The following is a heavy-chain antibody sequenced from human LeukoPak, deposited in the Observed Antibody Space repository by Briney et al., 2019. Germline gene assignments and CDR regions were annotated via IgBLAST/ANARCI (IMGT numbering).Heavy chain of an antibody. Sequence: GGSLRLSCAPSGFTFSSHAVSWARQPPGKGLEWVSAISGGGGSKYYADSVKGRFTISRDNSKNTLYLQMNSLRAEDTAVYYCAKDQNVVVPAAISGGFDYWGQGTLVTVSS. CDR2: ISGGGGSK. CDR3: AKDQNVVVPAAISGGFDY. V-gene: IGHV3-23*01. D-gene: IGHD2-2*01. J-gene: IGHJ4*02. CDR1: GFTFSSHA.